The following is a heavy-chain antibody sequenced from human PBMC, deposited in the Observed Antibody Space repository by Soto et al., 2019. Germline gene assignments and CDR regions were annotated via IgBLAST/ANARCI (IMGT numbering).Heavy chain of an antibody. V-gene: IGHV4-31*03. CDR3: ARVGSQKKYTVTPGIDY. CDR2: IYYSGST. Sequence: QVQLQESGPGLVKPSQTLSLTCTVSGGSISSGGYYWSWIRQHPGKGLEWIGYIYYSGSTYYNPSLKSRVTISVDTSKNQFSLKLSSVTAAATAVYYCARVGSQKKYTVTPGIDYWGQGTLVTVSS. CDR1: GGSISSGGYY. J-gene: IGHJ4*02. D-gene: IGHD4-17*01.